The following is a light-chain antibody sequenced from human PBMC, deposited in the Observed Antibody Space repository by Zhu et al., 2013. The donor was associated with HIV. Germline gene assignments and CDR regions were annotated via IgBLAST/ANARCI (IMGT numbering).Light chain of an antibody. V-gene: IGKV3-15*01. CDR2: GAS. CDR1: QSVGSS. J-gene: IGKJ4*01. CDR3: QQYDNWLALT. Sequence: EIVMTQSPATLSVSPGERATLSCRASQSVGSSLAWYQQKPGQAPRLLIHGASTRATDIPARFSGSGSGTEFTLTISSLQSGDSAVYYCQQYDNWLALTFGGGTKVEI.